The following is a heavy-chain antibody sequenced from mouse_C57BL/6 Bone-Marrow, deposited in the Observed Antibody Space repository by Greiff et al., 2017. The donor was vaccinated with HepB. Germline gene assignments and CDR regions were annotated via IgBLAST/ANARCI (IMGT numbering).Heavy chain of an antibody. CDR3: ARDAGGYGYGFAY. J-gene: IGHJ3*01. CDR2: SRNKANDYTT. Sequence: EVKLVESGGGLVQSGRSLRLSCATSGFTFSDFYMEWVRQAPGKGLEWIAASRNKANDYTTEYSASVKGRFIVSRDTSQSILYLQMNALRAEDTAIYYCARDAGGYGYGFAYWGQGTLVTVSA. V-gene: IGHV7-1*01. CDR1: GFTFSDFY. D-gene: IGHD2-2*01.